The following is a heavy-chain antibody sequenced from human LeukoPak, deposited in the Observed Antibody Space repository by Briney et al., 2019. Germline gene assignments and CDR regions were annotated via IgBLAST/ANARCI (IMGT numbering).Heavy chain of an antibody. J-gene: IGHJ4*02. V-gene: IGHV4-39*01. D-gene: IGHD2-15*01. Sequence: LNIRVTISVYTSKNQFSLKLSSVTAADTAVYYCARRYCSGGSCYFDYWGQGTLVTVSS. CDR3: ARRYCSGGSCYFDY.